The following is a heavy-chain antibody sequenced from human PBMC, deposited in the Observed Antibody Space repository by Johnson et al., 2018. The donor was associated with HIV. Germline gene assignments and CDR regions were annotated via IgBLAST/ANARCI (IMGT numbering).Heavy chain of an antibody. V-gene: IGHV3-74*02. D-gene: IGHD3-22*01. CDR3: AKGCRWLLERTYAFDI. J-gene: IGHJ3*02. Sequence: VQLVESGGGLVQPGGSLRLSCAASGFTFSSYWMHWVRQAPGKGLVWVSRINSDGSSTSYADSVKGRFTISRDNAKNTLYLQMNSLRAEDTAVYYCAKGCRWLLERTYAFDIWGQGTMVTVSS. CDR2: INSDGSST. CDR1: GFTFSSYW.